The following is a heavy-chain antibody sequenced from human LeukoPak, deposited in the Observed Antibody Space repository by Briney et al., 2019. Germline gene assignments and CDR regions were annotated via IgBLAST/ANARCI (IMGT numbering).Heavy chain of an antibody. J-gene: IGHJ4*02. CDR1: GFTFSSYA. CDR2: ISGSGGST. D-gene: IGHD2-15*01. V-gene: IGHV3-23*01. Sequence: GGSLRLSCAASGFTFSSYAMSWVRQAPGKGLEWVSAISGSGGSTYYADSVKGRFTISRDNSKNTLYLQMNSLRAEDTAVYYCAKTAWCSGGSCYERHFDYWGQGTLVTVSS. CDR3: AKTAWCSGGSCYERHFDY.